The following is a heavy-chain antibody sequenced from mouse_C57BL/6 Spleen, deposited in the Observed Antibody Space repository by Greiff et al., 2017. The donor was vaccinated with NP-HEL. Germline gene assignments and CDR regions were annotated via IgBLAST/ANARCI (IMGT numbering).Heavy chain of an antibody. CDR1: GYAFSSSW. V-gene: IGHV1-82*01. CDR2: IYPGDGDT. D-gene: IGHD5-2*01. CDR3: ARGEGILRAMDY. Sequence: QVQLQQSGPELVKPGASVKISCKASGYAFSSSWMNWVKQRPGKGLEWIGRIYPGDGDTNYNGKFKGKATLTADKSSSTAYMQLSSLTSEDSAVYFCARGEGILRAMDYWGQGTSVTVAS. J-gene: IGHJ4*01.